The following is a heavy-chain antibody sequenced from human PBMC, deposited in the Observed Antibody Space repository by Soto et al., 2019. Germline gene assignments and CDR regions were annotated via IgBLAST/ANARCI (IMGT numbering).Heavy chain of an antibody. Sequence: EVQLVESGGGLVQPGGSLRLSCAASGFTFSSYWMSWVRQAPGKGLEWVANIKQDGSEKYYVDSVKGRFTISRDNAKNSLYLQMNSLRAEDTAVYDCASCGYSYAAYNPWGQGTLVTVSS. J-gene: IGHJ5*02. CDR3: ASCGYSYAAYNP. CDR2: IKQDGSEK. V-gene: IGHV3-7*01. CDR1: GFTFSSYW. D-gene: IGHD5-18*01.